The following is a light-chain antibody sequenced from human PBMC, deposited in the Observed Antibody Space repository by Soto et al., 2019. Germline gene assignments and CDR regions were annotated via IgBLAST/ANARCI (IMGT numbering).Light chain of an antibody. CDR1: QGIRND. CDR2: AAS. Sequence: AIQMTQSPSSLSASVGDRVTITCRASQGIRNDLDWFQQKPGKAPKLLIYAASNLQSGVPARFSGSGSGTDFTLTFCSLQPEDFATYYCLQKYFYPFTFGPGTKVHIK. V-gene: IGKV1-6*01. CDR3: LQKYFYPFT. J-gene: IGKJ3*01.